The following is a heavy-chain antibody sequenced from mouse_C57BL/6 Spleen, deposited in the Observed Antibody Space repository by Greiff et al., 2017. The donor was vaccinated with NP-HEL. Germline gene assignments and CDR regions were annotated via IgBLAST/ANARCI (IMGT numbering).Heavy chain of an antibody. CDR2: IYPGDGDT. CDR3: AQTAQATWYFDV. CDR1: GYAFSSSW. J-gene: IGHJ1*03. Sequence: VQLQQSGPELVKPGASVKISCKASGYAFSSSWMNWVKQRPGKGLEWIGRIYPGDGDTNYNGKFKGKATLTADNSSSTAYMQLSSLTSEDSAVYFCAQTAQATWYFDVWGTGTTVTVSS. D-gene: IGHD3-2*02. V-gene: IGHV1-82*01.